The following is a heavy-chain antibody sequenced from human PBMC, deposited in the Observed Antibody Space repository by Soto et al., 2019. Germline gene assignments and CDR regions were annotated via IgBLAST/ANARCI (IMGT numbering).Heavy chain of an antibody. Sequence: ASVKVSCKASGYTFTSYGISWVRQAPGQGLEWMGWISAYNGNTNYAQKLQGRVTMTTDTSTSTAYMELRSLRSDDTAVYYCARGGPPYDFWSGYPTLFSYYFDYWSQGTLVTVSS. CDR2: ISAYNGNT. CDR1: GYTFTSYG. J-gene: IGHJ4*02. V-gene: IGHV1-18*04. D-gene: IGHD3-3*01. CDR3: ARGGPPYDFWSGYPTLFSYYFDY.